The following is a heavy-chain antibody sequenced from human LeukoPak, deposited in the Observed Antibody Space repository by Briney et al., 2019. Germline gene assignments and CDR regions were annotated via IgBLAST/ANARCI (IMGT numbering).Heavy chain of an antibody. CDR2: IKQDGGET. J-gene: IGHJ4*02. D-gene: IGHD6-13*01. Sequence: PGGSLRLSCAASGFTFSDYWMNWVRQAPGKGLEWVANIKQDGGETYYVDSVKGRFTISRDNAKNSLYLQMNSLRAEDTAVYYCARDFGAGSSWYRGFDYWGQGTLVTVSS. V-gene: IGHV3-7*01. CDR3: ARDFGAGSSWYRGFDY. CDR1: GFTFSDYW.